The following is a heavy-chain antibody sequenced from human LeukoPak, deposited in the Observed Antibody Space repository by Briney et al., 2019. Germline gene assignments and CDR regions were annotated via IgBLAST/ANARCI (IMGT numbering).Heavy chain of an antibody. Sequence: MPSETLSLTCTVSGGSISSGNYYWSWIRQPAGKGLEWIGRIYTSGSTNYNPSLKSRVTISVDTSKNQFSLKLSSVTAADTAVYYCARAKRWENDAFDIWGQGTLVTVAS. CDR2: IYTSGST. CDR3: ARAKRWENDAFDI. J-gene: IGHJ3*02. V-gene: IGHV4-61*02. CDR1: GGSISSGNYY. D-gene: IGHD1-26*01.